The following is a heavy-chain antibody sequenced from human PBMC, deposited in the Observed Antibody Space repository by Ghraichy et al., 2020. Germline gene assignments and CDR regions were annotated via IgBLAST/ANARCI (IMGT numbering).Heavy chain of an antibody. CDR3: ARNDFWSGYSNWFDP. CDR2: IYYSGST. D-gene: IGHD3-3*01. Sequence: SETLSLTCTVSDGSISSYYWSWIRQPPGKGLEWIGYIYYSGSTNYNPSLKSRVTLSVDTSKNQFSLKLSSVTAADTAVYYCARNDFWSGYSNWFDPWGQGTLVTVSS. J-gene: IGHJ5*02. CDR1: DGSISSYY. V-gene: IGHV4-59*01.